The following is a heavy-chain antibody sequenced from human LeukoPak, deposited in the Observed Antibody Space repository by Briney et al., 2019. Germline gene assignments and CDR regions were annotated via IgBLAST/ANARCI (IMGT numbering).Heavy chain of an antibody. V-gene: IGHV4-39*01. CDR1: GGSISSSSYY. Sequence: SETLSLTCTVSGGSISSSSYYWGWIRQPPGKGLEWIGSIYYSGSTYYNPSLKSRVTISVDTSKNQFSLKLSSVTAADTAVYYCASHPVYDFWSGARGRYYYYYYMDVWGKGTTVTVSS. CDR3: ASHPVYDFWSGARGRYYYYYYMDV. J-gene: IGHJ6*03. CDR2: IYYSGST. D-gene: IGHD3-3*01.